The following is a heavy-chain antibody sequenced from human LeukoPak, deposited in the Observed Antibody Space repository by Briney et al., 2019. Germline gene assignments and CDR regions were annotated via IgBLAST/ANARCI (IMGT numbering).Heavy chain of an antibody. D-gene: IGHD6-13*01. V-gene: IGHV3-48*03. CDR3: ARDLYSSSPDFDY. Sequence: QPGGSLRLSCAASGFTFNSYETNWVRQAPGKGLEWVSYISSSGSTIYYADSVKGRFTISRDNAKNSLYLQMNSLRAEDTAVYYCARDLYSSSPDFDYWGQGTLVTVSS. J-gene: IGHJ4*02. CDR1: GFTFNSYE. CDR2: ISSSGSTI.